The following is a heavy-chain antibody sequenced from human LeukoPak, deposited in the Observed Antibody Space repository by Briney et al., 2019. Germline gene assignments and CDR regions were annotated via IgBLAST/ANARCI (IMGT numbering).Heavy chain of an antibody. J-gene: IGHJ4*02. V-gene: IGHV1-69*13. CDR2: IIPIFGTA. CDR1: GGTFSSYA. CDR3: ARDPESITMVRGVIPSGSFDY. D-gene: IGHD3-10*01. Sequence: GASVKVSCKASGGTFSSYAISWVRQAPGQGLEWMGGIIPIFGTANYAQKFQGRVTITADESTSTAYMELSSLRSEDTAVYYCARDPESITMVRGVIPSGSFDYWGQGTLVTVSS.